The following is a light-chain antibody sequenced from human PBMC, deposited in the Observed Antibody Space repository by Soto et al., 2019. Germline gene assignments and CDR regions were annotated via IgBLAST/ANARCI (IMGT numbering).Light chain of an antibody. CDR3: QQYGDSLSII. Sequence: EIVLTQSPGTLSLSPGERVTLSCRASQSISGNYLAWYQHKPGQAPRLLISGTYARATGIPDRFSGSGSGTDFSLTISRLEPEHFAVYYCQQYGDSLSIIFGQGTRLEIK. J-gene: IGKJ5*01. CDR2: GTY. CDR1: QSISGNY. V-gene: IGKV3-20*01.